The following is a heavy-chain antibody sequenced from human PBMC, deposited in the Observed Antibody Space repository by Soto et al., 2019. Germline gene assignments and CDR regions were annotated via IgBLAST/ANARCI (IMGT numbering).Heavy chain of an antibody. D-gene: IGHD3-16*01. Sequence: QLVESGGDLVQPGGSLRLSCAASEFTFNLYSMHWVRQAPGKGLEWVASISAGASAIYYADSVKGRFTISRDNARNSLFLQLNRRRGEETAVYYCEPDGAGGRGFGNWGQGALVTVSS. CDR2: ISAGASAI. V-gene: IGHV3-48*01. J-gene: IGHJ4*02. CDR3: EPDGAGGRGFGN. CDR1: EFTFNLYS.